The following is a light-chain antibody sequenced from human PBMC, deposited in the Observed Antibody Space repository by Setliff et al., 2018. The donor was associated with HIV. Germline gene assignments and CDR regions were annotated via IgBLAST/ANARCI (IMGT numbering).Light chain of an antibody. CDR2: DVS. V-gene: IGLV2-14*03. CDR1: SSDVGGYNF. Sequence: QSVLTQPASVSASPGQSITNSCTGTSSDVGGYNFVSWYQQHPGKAPNLIIYDVSNRPAGISNCFSGSKSGNTASLTISGLQAEDEADYYCLSYSSSITLVFGGGTKVTVL. J-gene: IGLJ2*01. CDR3: LSYSSSITLV.